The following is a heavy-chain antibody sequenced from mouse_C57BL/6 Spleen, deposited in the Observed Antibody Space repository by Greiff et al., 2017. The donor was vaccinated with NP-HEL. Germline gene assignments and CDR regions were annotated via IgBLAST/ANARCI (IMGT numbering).Heavy chain of an antibody. J-gene: IGHJ4*01. CDR2: IDPENGDT. CDR3: TTWASKPYAMDY. Sequence: EVKLVESGAELVRPGASVKLSCTASGFNIKDDYMHWVKQRPEQGLEWIGWIDPENGDTEYASKFQGKATITADTSSNTAYLQLSSLTSEDTAVYYCTTWASKPYAMDYWGQGTSVTVSS. CDR1: GFNIKDDY. D-gene: IGHD2-5*01. V-gene: IGHV14-4*01.